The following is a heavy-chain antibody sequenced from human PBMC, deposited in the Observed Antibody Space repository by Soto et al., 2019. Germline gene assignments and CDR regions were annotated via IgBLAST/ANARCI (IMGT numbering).Heavy chain of an antibody. CDR1: GFTFSSYW. Sequence: GGSLRLSCAASGFTFSSYWMNWVRQAPGKGLEWVANIKQDGSEKYYVDSVKGRFTISRDNAKNSLYLQMNSLRAEDAAVYYCARDLGQLVSDYFDYWGQGTLVTVSS. CDR3: ARDLGQLVSDYFDY. CDR2: IKQDGSEK. D-gene: IGHD6-6*01. J-gene: IGHJ4*02. V-gene: IGHV3-7*03.